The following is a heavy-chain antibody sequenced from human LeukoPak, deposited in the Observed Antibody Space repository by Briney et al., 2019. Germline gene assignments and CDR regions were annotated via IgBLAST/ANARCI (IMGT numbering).Heavy chain of an antibody. V-gene: IGHV3-15*01. D-gene: IGHD3-3*01. J-gene: IGHJ4*02. CDR1: GFTFSNAW. CDR2: IKSKTDGGTT. CDR3: TALYDFWSGYSIDY. Sequence: GGSLRLSCAASGFTFSNAWMSWVRQAPGKGLEWVGRIKSKTDGGTTDYAAPVKGRFTISRDDSKNTLYLQMNSLKTEDTAVYYCTALYDFWSGYSIDYWGQGTLVTVSS.